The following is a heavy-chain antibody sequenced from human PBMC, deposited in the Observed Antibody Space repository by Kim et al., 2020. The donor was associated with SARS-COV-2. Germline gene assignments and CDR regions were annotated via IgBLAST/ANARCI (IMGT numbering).Heavy chain of an antibody. CDR1: GFTFSSYS. CDR3: ARISPLGYCSSTSCYDYYYYYMDV. D-gene: IGHD2-2*01. Sequence: GGSLRLSCAASGFTFSSYSMNWVRQAPGKGLEWVSSISSSSSYIYYADSVKGRFTISRDNAKNSLYLQMNSLRAEDTAVYYCARISPLGYCSSTSCYDYYYYYMDVWGKGTTVTVSS. CDR2: ISSSSSYI. V-gene: IGHV3-21*01. J-gene: IGHJ6*03.